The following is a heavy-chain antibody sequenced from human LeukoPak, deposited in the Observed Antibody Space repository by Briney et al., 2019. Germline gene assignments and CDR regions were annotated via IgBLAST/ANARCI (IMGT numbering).Heavy chain of an antibody. Sequence: PGGSLRLSCAASGFNFNNAWLDWVRQTPGQGLEWVGQIKTNADGGTADYAAPVKGRFTISRDDSKNMLYLQMNSLKTEDTAVYYGTTDRDSLVWFGAGGHWGQGTLVTVSS. J-gene: IGHJ1*01. D-gene: IGHD3-10*01. V-gene: IGHV3-15*07. CDR2: IKTNADGGTA. CDR3: TTDRDSLVWFGAGGH. CDR1: GFNFNNAW.